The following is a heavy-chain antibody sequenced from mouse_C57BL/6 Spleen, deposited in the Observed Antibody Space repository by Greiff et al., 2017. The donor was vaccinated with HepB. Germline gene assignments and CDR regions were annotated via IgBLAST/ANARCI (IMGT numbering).Heavy chain of an antibody. V-gene: IGHV1-50*01. D-gene: IGHD1-1*01. CDR2: IDPSDSYT. J-gene: IGHJ2*01. CDR1: GYTFTSYW. Sequence: VQLQQPGAELVKPGASVKLSCKASGYTFTSYWMQWVKQRPGQGLEWIGEIDPSDSYTNYNQKFKGKATLTVDTSSSTAYMQLSSLTSEDSAVYYCARIITTVVLDYWGQGTTLTVSS. CDR3: ARIITTVVLDY.